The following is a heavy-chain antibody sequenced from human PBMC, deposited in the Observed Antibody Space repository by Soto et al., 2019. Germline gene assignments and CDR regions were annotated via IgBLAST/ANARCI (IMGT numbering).Heavy chain of an antibody. CDR3: AREAALFNWFDP. CDR1: GFTLSRYG. Sequence: GGSLRLSCTAYGFTLSRYGMHWVRQAPGKGLEWVAVISSDGRNKYYADSVKGRFTISRDNAKNSLYLQMNSLRAEDTAVYYCAREAALFNWFDPWGQGTLVTVSS. D-gene: IGHD2-15*01. J-gene: IGHJ5*02. CDR2: ISSDGRNK. V-gene: IGHV3-30*03.